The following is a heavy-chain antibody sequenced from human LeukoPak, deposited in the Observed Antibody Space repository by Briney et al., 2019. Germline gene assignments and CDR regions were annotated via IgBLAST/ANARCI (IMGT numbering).Heavy chain of an antibody. CDR1: GFTFNDYG. CDR3: ARDFRIYYGSGSYGSRFDP. J-gene: IGHJ5*02. CDR2: ISRWAVYI. Sequence: RGSLRLSCAASGFTFNDYGMNWVRQAPGKGLEWVSSISRWAVYIYYADSLKGRFTISRDNAKNSLYLQMNSLRAEDTAIYFCARDFRIYYGSGSYGSRFDPWGQGTLVTVSS. V-gene: IGHV3-21*01. D-gene: IGHD3-10*01.